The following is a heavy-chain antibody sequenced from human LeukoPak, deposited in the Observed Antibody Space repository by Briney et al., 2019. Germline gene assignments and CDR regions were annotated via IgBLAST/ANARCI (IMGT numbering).Heavy chain of an antibody. Sequence: SETLSLTCTVSGGSISSSSYYWGWIRQPPGKGLEWIGSIYYSGSTYYNPSLKSRVTISIDTSKNQFSLKLSSVTAADTAVYYCARGVRAATRGGDFDYWGQGTLVTVSS. CDR3: ARGVRAATRGGDFDY. J-gene: IGHJ4*02. CDR1: GGSISSSSYY. D-gene: IGHD6-25*01. V-gene: IGHV4-39*07. CDR2: IYYSGST.